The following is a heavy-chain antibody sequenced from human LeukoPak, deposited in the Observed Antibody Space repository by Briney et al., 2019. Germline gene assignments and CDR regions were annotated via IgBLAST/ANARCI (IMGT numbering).Heavy chain of an antibody. CDR2: ISWDGGST. J-gene: IGHJ4*02. Sequence: PGGSLRLSCAASGFTFNDYAMQWVRQAPGKGLEWVSLISWDGGSTFYADSVKGRFTISRDNSKNTLYLQMNSLRAEDTAVYYCAREDYYDSSGYCFDYWGQGTLVTVSS. CDR1: GFTFNDYA. D-gene: IGHD3-22*01. CDR3: AREDYYDSSGYCFDY. V-gene: IGHV3-43D*03.